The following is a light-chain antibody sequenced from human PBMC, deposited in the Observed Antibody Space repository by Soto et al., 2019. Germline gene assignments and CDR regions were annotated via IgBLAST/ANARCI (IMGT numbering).Light chain of an antibody. CDR3: SSYRITNTPLYA. CDR1: SSDVGGYHS. Sequence: QSALTQPASVSGSPGQSITISCTGTSSDVGGYHSVSWYQQHSGKVPKLIIYDVRLRPSGVPNRFSGSKSGNTASLTISGLQAEDEADYYCSSYRITNTPLYAFGTGTKLTVL. CDR2: DVR. J-gene: IGLJ1*01. V-gene: IGLV2-14*01.